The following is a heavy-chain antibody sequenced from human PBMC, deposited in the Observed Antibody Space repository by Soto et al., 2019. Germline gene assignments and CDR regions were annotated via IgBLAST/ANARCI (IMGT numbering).Heavy chain of an antibody. D-gene: IGHD4-17*01. J-gene: IGHJ6*02. Sequence: QVQLVESGGGVVQPGRSLRLSCAASGFTFSSFDMHWVRQGPGKGLEWVSLISYDETNKNYADSVKGRFTISRDNPKNTLYLQMNSLRAEDTAVYYCARGRTWTTMTTSFYYGVDVWGQGTTVTVSS. CDR1: GFTFSSFD. V-gene: IGHV3-30-3*01. CDR3: ARGRTWTTMTTSFYYGVDV. CDR2: ISYDETNK.